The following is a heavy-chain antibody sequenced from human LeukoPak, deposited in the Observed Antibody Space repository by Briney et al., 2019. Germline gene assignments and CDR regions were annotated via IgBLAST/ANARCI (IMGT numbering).Heavy chain of an antibody. J-gene: IGHJ4*02. D-gene: IGHD6-13*01. Sequence: GGSLRLSCAASGFTFSSYAMHWVRQAPGKGLEWVAVISYDGSNKYYADSVKGRFTISRDNSKNTLYLQMNGLRAEDTAVYYCARDYSSLDYWGQGTLVTVSS. CDR2: ISYDGSNK. V-gene: IGHV3-30-3*01. CDR3: ARDYSSLDY. CDR1: GFTFSSYA.